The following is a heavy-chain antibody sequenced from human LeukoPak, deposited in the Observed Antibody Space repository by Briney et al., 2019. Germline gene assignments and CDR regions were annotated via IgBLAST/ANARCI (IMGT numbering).Heavy chain of an antibody. D-gene: IGHD2-15*01. J-gene: IGHJ6*02. CDR2: IYYSGST. CDR3: ARQGSYYYYYGMDV. Sequence: SETPSLTCTVSGGSISSYYWSWIRQPPGKGLEWIGYIYYSGSTNYNPSLKSRVTISVDTSKNQFSLKLSSVTAADTAVYYCARQGSYYYYYGMDVWGQGTTVTVSS. CDR1: GGSISSYY. V-gene: IGHV4-59*08.